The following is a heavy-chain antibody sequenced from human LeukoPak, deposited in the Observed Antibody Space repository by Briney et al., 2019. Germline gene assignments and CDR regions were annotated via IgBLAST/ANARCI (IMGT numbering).Heavy chain of an antibody. D-gene: IGHD3-10*01. CDR3: ASEGVRGFGMDV. Sequence: SVKVSCKASGGTFSSYAISWVRQAPGQGLEWMGGIIPIFGTANYAQKFQGRVTITADESTSTAYMELGSLRSEDMAVYYCASEGVRGFGMDVWGKGTTVTISS. V-gene: IGHV1-69*13. CDR1: GGTFSSYA. CDR2: IIPIFGTA. J-gene: IGHJ6*03.